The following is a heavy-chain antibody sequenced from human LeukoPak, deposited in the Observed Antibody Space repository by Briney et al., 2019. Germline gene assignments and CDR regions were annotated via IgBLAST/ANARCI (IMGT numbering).Heavy chain of an antibody. D-gene: IGHD6-19*01. J-gene: IGHJ4*02. Sequence: SETLSLTCAVYVGSFSGYYWSWIRHPPGKARVWLGEINHSGSTNYNPSLKSRVTISVDTSKNQFSLKLSTVTAADTAVYYCARVDEENYSLMAVDRRSRTFYYWGQGTLVTVSS. CDR3: ARVDEENYSLMAVDRRSRTFYY. V-gene: IGHV4-34*01. CDR2: INHSGST. CDR1: VGSFSGYY.